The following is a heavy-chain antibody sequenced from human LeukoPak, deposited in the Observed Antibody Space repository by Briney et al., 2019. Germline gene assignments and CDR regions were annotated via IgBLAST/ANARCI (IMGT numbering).Heavy chain of an antibody. D-gene: IGHD6-19*01. J-gene: IGHJ5*02. CDR1: GYTFTSYY. CDR2: INPSGGST. V-gene: IGHV1-46*01. CDR3: ARGLYPVAGWLDP. Sequence: GESLKISCKASGYTFTSYYMHWVRQAPGQGLEWMGIINPSGGSTSYAQKFQGRVTMTRDTSTSTVYMELSSLRSEDTAVYYCARGLYPVAGWLDPWGQGTLVTVSS.